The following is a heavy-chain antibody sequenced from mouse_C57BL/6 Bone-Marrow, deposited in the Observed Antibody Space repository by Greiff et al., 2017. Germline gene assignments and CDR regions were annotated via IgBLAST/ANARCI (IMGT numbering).Heavy chain of an antibody. V-gene: IGHV1-80*01. J-gene: IGHJ3*01. CDR2: IYPGDGDN. CDR3: AREGRQLRLLWCAY. D-gene: IGHD3-2*02. Sequence: QVQLQQSGAELVKPGASVKISCKASGYAFSSYWMNWVKQRPGKGLEWIGQIYPGDGDNKYNGKFKGKATLTADKSSSTAYMQLSSLTSEDSAVYFCAREGRQLRLLWCAYWGQGTLVTVSA. CDR1: GYAFSSYW.